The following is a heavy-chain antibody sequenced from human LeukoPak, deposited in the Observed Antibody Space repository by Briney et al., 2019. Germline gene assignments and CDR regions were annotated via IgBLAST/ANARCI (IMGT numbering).Heavy chain of an antibody. J-gene: IGHJ4*02. CDR3: ARGGNELTAHLLVY. CDR2: IYYSGSI. Sequence: PSETLSLTCSVSGYSISNAYYWGWIRQPPGKGLEWIGSIYYSGSIFYNPSLKSRVTISIDTSKNHFSLKLSSVTAADTAVYYCARGGNELTAHLLVYWGQGTLVTVSS. CDR1: GYSISNAYY. V-gene: IGHV4-38-2*02. D-gene: IGHD2-21*02.